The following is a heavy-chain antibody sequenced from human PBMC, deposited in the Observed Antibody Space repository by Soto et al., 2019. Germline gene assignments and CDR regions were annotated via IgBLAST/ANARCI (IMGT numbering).Heavy chain of an antibody. CDR1: GFTFSSYA. D-gene: IGHD3-10*01. CDR2: ISGSGGTT. V-gene: IGHV3-23*01. J-gene: IGHJ4*02. Sequence: VQLLESGGGLVQPGGSLRLSCAAYGFTFSSYAMNWVRQAPGKGLEWVSAISGSGGTTYYADSVKGRFTISRDKSKNTLFLQMNSLRAEDTAIYYCAKELVLDWGLGTLVTVSS. CDR3: AKELVLD.